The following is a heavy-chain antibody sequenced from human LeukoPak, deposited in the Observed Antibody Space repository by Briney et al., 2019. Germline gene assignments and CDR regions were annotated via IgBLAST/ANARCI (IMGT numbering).Heavy chain of an antibody. Sequence: GASVRVSCTASGYTFTIYGISWVRQAPGQGLEWMGWISAYNGNTNYAQKLQGRVTMTTDTSTSTAYMELRSLRSDDTAVYYCAREVVVVVAATQVWFDPWGQGTLVTVSS. CDR1: GYTFTIYG. D-gene: IGHD2-15*01. CDR2: ISAYNGNT. CDR3: AREVVVVVAATQVWFDP. V-gene: IGHV1-18*04. J-gene: IGHJ5*02.